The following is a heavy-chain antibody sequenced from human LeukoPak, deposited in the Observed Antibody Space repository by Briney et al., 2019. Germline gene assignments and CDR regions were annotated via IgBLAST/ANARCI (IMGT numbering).Heavy chain of an antibody. CDR3: ARALYASGPSDAFDI. V-gene: IGHV3-30-3*01. D-gene: IGHD5/OR15-5a*01. CDR1: GFTFSSYA. J-gene: IGHJ3*02. CDR2: ISYDGSNK. Sequence: GGSLRLSCAASGFTFSSYAMHWARQAPGKGLEWVAVISYDGSNKYYADSVKGRFTISRDNSKNTLYLQMNSLRAEDTAVYYCARALYASGPSDAFDIWGQGTMVTVSS.